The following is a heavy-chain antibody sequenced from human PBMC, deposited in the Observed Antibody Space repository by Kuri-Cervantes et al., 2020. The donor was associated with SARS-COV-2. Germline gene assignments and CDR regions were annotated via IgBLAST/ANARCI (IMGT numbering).Heavy chain of an antibody. CDR1: GFTFSSYA. V-gene: IGHV3-30-3*01. D-gene: IGHD3-3*01. CDR3: ARVEVTILSADY. J-gene: IGHJ4*02. CDR2: ISYDGSNK. Sequence: GESLKSSCAASGFTFSSYAMHWVRQAPGKGLEWVAVISYDGSNKYYADSVKGRFTISRDSSKNTLYLQMSSLRAEDTAVYYCARVEVTILSADYWGQGTLVTVSS.